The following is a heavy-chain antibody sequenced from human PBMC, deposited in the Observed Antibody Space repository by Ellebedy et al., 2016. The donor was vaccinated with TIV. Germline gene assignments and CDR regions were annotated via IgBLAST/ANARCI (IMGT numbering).Heavy chain of an antibody. J-gene: IGHJ3*02. CDR3: AADSYQLSPFDI. Sequence: SVKVSXXASGFTFTSSAMQWVRQARGQRLEWIGWIVVGSGNTNYAQKFQERVTITRDMSTSTAYMELSSLRSEDTAVYYCAADSYQLSPFDIWGQGTMVTVSS. CDR1: GFTFTSSA. CDR2: IVVGSGNT. V-gene: IGHV1-58*02. D-gene: IGHD2-2*01.